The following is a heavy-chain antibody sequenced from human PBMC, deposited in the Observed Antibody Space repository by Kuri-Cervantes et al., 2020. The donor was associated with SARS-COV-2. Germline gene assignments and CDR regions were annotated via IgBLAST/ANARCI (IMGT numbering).Heavy chain of an antibody. J-gene: IGHJ6*03. Sequence: GGSLRLSCAASGFTFSSYSMNWVRQAPGKGLEWVSSISSSSTYIYYADSVKGRFTISRDNAKNSLYLQMNSLRAEDTAVYYCARGIAAAGGYYYMDVWGKGTTVTVSS. D-gene: IGHD6-13*01. CDR1: GFTFSSYS. CDR2: ISSSSTYI. CDR3: ARGIAAAGGYYYMDV. V-gene: IGHV3-21*01.